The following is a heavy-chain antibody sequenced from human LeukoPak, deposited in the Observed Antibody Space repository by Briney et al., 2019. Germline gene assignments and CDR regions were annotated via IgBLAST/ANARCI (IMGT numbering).Heavy chain of an antibody. CDR3: ARGYCSSGSCYPPFDY. CDR2: INWNGGST. CDR1: GFTLDDYG. D-gene: IGHD2-15*01. V-gene: IGHV3-20*04. Sequence: GGSLRLSCVASGFTLDDYGMSWVRQAPGKGLEWVASINWNGGSTGYADSVKGRFTISRDNAKYSLYLQMNSLGAEDTALYYCARGYCSSGSCYPPFDYWGQGTLVTVSS. J-gene: IGHJ4*02.